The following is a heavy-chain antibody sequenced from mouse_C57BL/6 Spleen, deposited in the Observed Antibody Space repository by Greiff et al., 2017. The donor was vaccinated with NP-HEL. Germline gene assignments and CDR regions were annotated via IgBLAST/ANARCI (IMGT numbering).Heavy chain of an antibody. D-gene: IGHD1-1*01. Sequence: VQLQHSGAELVRPGASVTLSCKASGYTFTDYEMHWVKQTPVHGLEWIGAIDPETGGTAYNQKFKGKAILTADKSSSTAYMELRSLTSEDSAVYYCTPVYYGSTLFAYWGQGTLVTVSA. CDR1: GYTFTDYE. CDR2: IDPETGGT. J-gene: IGHJ3*01. CDR3: TPVYYGSTLFAY. V-gene: IGHV1-15*01.